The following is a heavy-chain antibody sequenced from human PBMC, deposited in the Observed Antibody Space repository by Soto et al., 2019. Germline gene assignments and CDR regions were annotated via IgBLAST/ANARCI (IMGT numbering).Heavy chain of an antibody. J-gene: IGHJ6*02. CDR1: GFTFSSYG. V-gene: IGHV3-33*01. D-gene: IGHD3-9*01. Sequence: QVQLVESGGGVVQPGRSLRLSCAASGFTFSSYGMHWVRQAPGKGLEWVAVIWYDGSNKYYADSVKGRFTISRDNSKNTLYLQMNSLRAEDTAVYYCARGGPLRYLDGGMDVWGQGTTVTVSS. CDR2: IWYDGSNK. CDR3: ARGGPLRYLDGGMDV.